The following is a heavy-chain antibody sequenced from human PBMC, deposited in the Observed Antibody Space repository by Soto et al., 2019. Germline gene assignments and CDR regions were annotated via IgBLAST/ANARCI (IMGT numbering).Heavy chain of an antibody. J-gene: IGHJ6*02. CDR3: ANWGWLQLMSYYYYGMDV. CDR1: GFTFSSYG. CDR2: ISYDGSNK. D-gene: IGHD5-12*01. V-gene: IGHV3-30*18. Sequence: GGSLRLSCAASGFTFSSYGMHWVRQAPGKGLEWVAVISYDGSNKYHADSVKGRFTISRDNSKNTLYLQMNSLRAEDTAVYYCANWGWLQLMSYYYYGMDVWGQGTTVTV.